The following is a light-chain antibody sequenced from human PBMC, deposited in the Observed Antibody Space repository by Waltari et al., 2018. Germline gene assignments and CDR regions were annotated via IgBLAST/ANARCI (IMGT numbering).Light chain of an antibody. CDR3: ASWDDSLNDFV. Sequence: QSVLTQPHSASGTPGQRVTISCSGSRSNIGENVWTWYQHLQGTAPKLLMSDNNPRPSGVPDRFSGSKSGTSASLAISGLQSEDEADYYCASWDDSLNDFVFGTGTKVTVL. CDR2: DNN. CDR1: RSNIGENV. J-gene: IGLJ1*01. V-gene: IGLV1-44*01.